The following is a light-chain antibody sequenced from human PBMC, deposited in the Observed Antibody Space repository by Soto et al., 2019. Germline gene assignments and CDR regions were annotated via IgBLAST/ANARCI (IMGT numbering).Light chain of an antibody. CDR2: EVS. V-gene: IGLV2-8*01. Sequence: QSALTQPPSASGSPGQSVTISCTGTSSDVGGYNYVSWYQQHPGKAPKLMIYEVSKRPSGVPGRFSGSKSVNTDSLTVSGLQAENEADYYCSSYAGTNVVFGGGTQLTVL. J-gene: IGLJ2*01. CDR3: SSYAGTNVV. CDR1: SSDVGGYNY.